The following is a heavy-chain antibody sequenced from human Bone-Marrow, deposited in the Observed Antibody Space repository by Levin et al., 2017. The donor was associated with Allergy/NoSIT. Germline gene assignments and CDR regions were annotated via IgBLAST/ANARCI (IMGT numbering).Heavy chain of an antibody. D-gene: IGHD4-17*01. Sequence: SETLSLTCAVYGGSFSGYYWSWIRQPPGKGLEWIGEINHSGSTNYNPSLKSRVTISVDTSKNQFSLKLSSVTAADTAVYYCARGSDNYGASPYYYYMDVWGKGTTVTVSS. CDR3: ARGSDNYGASPYYYYMDV. J-gene: IGHJ6*03. V-gene: IGHV4-34*01. CDR2: INHSGST. CDR1: GGSFSGYY.